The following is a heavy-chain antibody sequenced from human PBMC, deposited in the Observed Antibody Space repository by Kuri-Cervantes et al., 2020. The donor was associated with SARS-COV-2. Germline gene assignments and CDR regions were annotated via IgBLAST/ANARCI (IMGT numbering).Heavy chain of an antibody. V-gene: IGHV3-23*01. CDR3: AKGAYYYDSSGYSGDY. CDR1: GFTFSSYS. Sequence: GESLKISCAASGFTFSSYSMNWVRQAPGKGLEWVSAISGSGGSTYYADSVKGRFTISRDNSKNTLYLQMNSLRAEDTAVYYCAKGAYYYDSSGYSGDYWGQGTLVTVSS. CDR2: ISGSGGST. J-gene: IGHJ4*02. D-gene: IGHD3-22*01.